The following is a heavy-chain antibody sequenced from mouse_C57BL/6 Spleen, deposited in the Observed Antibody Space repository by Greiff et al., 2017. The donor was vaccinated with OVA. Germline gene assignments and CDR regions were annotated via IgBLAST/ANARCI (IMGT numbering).Heavy chain of an antibody. J-gene: IGHJ1*03. CDR3: TIYYGYPYWYFDV. V-gene: IGHV14-4*01. CDR2: IDPENGDT. CDR1: GFNIKDDY. Sequence: EVQLQQSGAELVRPGASVKLSCTASGFNIKDDYMHWVKQRPEQGLEWIGWIDPENGDTEYASKFQGKATITADTSSNTAYLQLSSLTSEDTAVYYCTIYYGYPYWYFDVWGTGTTVTVSS. D-gene: IGHD2-2*01.